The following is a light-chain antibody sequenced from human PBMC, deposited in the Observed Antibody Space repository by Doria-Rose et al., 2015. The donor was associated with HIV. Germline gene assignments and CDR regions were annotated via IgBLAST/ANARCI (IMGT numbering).Light chain of an antibody. V-gene: IGLV2-14*03. CDR2: DVS. Sequence: QSVVTQPASVSGSPGQSITISCTGTSSDVGGFGYVSWYQQHPGKAPKLMIYDVSNRPSGVSNRFSGSKSGDTASLIISGLQAEDEADYYCNSYTTSSTHNYVFGTGTKVTVL. CDR3: NSYTTSSTHNYV. CDR1: SSDVGGFGY. J-gene: IGLJ1*01.